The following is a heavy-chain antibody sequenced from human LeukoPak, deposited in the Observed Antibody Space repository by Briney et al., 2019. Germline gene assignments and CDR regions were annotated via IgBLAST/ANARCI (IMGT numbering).Heavy chain of an antibody. V-gene: IGHV3-74*01. Sequence: GGSLRLSCAASGFTFGSHWMHWVRQAPGKGLVWVSRINTDGGDTIYADSVKGRFTIPRDNAKNTLFLQMNSLRAEDTAVYYCARDEKIVGASGQDYWGQGTLVTVSS. CDR3: ARDEKIVGASGQDY. CDR1: GFTFGSHW. J-gene: IGHJ4*02. D-gene: IGHD1-26*01. CDR2: INTDGGDT.